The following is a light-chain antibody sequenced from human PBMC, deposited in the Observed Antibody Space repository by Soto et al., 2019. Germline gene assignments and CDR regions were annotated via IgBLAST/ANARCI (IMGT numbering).Light chain of an antibody. Sequence: QSVLTQPASVSGSPGQSITISCTGTSGDIGSYNRVSWYQQHPGKAPKLIIYEVTDRPSGVSNRFSGSKSGNTASLTISGLQAEDEADYYCSSYTSSSTPHVVFGGGTKLTVL. CDR2: EVT. CDR1: SGDIGSYNR. V-gene: IGLV2-14*01. J-gene: IGLJ2*01. CDR3: SSYTSSSTPHVV.